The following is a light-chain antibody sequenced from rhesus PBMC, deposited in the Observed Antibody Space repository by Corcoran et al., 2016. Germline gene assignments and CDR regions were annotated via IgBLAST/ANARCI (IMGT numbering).Light chain of an antibody. J-gene: IGKJ1*01. Sequence: DIQMTQSPSSLSASAGDRVTITCRASQGISIWLAWYQQKPGKAPKLLIFKASTLQPGVPSRFSGSGSGTEFTLTITSLQPEDFATYYCQQPDSAPRTFGQGAKVEIK. V-gene: IGKV1-21*01. CDR3: QQPDSAPRT. CDR1: QGISIW. CDR2: KAS.